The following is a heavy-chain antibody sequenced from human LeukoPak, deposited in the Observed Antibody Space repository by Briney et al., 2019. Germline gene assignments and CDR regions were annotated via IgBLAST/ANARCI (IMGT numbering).Heavy chain of an antibody. J-gene: IGHJ4*02. Sequence: GGSLRLSCATSGFTFSSYWMSWVRQVPGKGLEWVANIKHDGRDIYYLDSVKGRFTISRDNAKNSLFLQMNSLRAEDTAVYYCARDPGISEAGTVGRFDYWGQGTLVTVSS. CDR1: GFTFSSYW. V-gene: IGHV3-7*01. CDR2: IKHDGRDI. CDR3: ARDPGISEAGTVGRFDY. D-gene: IGHD6-13*01.